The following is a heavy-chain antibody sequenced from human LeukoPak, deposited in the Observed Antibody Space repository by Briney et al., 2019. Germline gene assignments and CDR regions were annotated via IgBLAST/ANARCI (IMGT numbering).Heavy chain of an antibody. CDR1: GFTFGSYW. CDR3: ARGPYSGYDYAVPNYYYYYMDV. J-gene: IGHJ6*03. CDR2: IKQDGSEK. D-gene: IGHD5-12*01. V-gene: IGHV3-7*01. Sequence: GGSLRLSCAASGFTFGSYWMSWVRQAPGKGLEWVANIKQDGSEKYYVDSVKGRFTISRDNAKNSLYLQMNSLRAEDTAVYYCARGPYSGYDYAVPNYYYYYMDVWGKGTTVTVSS.